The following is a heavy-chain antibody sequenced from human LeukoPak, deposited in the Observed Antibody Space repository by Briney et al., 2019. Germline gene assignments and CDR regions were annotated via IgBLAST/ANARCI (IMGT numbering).Heavy chain of an antibody. CDR1: GFTFSSYG. J-gene: IGHJ4*02. D-gene: IGHD6-6*01. CDR3: AKEISSWYFGY. CDR2: ISYDGNNK. V-gene: IGHV3-30*18. Sequence: GGSLRLSCAASGFTFSSYGIHWVRQAPGKGLEWVAVISYDGNNKYYADCVKGRFTISRDNSKNTLYLQMNSLRAEDTAVYYCAKEISSWYFGYWGQGTLVTVSS.